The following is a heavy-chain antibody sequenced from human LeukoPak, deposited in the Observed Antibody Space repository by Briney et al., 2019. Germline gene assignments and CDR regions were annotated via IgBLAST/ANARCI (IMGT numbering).Heavy chain of an antibody. CDR2: IWYDGSNK. D-gene: IGHD3-22*01. V-gene: IGHV3-33*01. J-gene: IGHJ6*03. CDR3: ARSGYQPSDYMDV. CDR1: GFTFSSYG. Sequence: GGSLRLSCAASGFTFSSYGMHWVRRAPGKGLEWVAVIWYDGSNKYYADSVKGRFTISRDNSKNTLYLQMNSLRAEDTAVYYCARSGYQPSDYMDVWGKGTTVTVSS.